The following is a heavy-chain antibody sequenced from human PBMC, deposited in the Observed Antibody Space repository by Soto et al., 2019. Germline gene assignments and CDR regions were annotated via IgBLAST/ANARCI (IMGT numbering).Heavy chain of an antibody. CDR1: GYSFTTYY. Sequence: QVQLVQSGAEVRKPGASVKVSCKASGYSFTTYYIHWVRQAPGQGLECMGLINSSSGTTSYAQKFQGSVTMTRDTSTRTVYMELSSLRSDDSAVYYCAREWANNTLILGVNYRYYYGMDVWGQGTTVTVSS. CDR3: AREWANNTLILGVNYRYYYGMDV. CDR2: INSSSGTT. D-gene: IGHD3-10*01. V-gene: IGHV1-46*01. J-gene: IGHJ6*02.